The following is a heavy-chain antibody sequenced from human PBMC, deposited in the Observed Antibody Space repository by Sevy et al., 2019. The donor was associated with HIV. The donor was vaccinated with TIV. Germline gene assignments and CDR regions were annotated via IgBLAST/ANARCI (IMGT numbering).Heavy chain of an antibody. Sequence: GGSLRLSCAASGFTFSSYAMHWVRQAPGKGLEWVAVISYDGSNKYYADSVKGRFTISRDNSKNTLYLQMNSLRAEDTAVYYCARGRGGSHRRAFDIWGQGTMVTVSS. J-gene: IGHJ3*02. CDR1: GFTFSSYA. V-gene: IGHV3-30-3*01. CDR3: ARGRGGSHRRAFDI. D-gene: IGHD1-26*01. CDR2: ISYDGSNK.